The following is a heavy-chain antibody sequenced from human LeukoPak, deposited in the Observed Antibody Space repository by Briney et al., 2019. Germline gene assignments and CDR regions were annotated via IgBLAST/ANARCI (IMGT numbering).Heavy chain of an antibody. CDR1: GYTFTSYG. V-gene: IGHV1-18*01. CDR3: ARERYYGSGSYYLGYSYGFPFDY. J-gene: IGHJ4*02. D-gene: IGHD3-10*01. Sequence: GASVKVSCKASGYTFTSYGISWVRQAPGQGLEGMGWISAYNGNTNYAQKLQGRVTMATDTSTSTAYMELRSLRSDDTAVYYCARERYYGSGSYYLGYSYGFPFDYWGQGTLVTVSS. CDR2: ISAYNGNT.